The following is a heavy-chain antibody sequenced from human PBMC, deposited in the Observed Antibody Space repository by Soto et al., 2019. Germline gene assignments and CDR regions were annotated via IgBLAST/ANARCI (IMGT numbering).Heavy chain of an antibody. CDR1: GFTFNDYA. CDR3: ARTESSGWSTRYGMDV. Sequence: GGSLRLSCAASGFTFNDYAMTWVRQAPGKGLEWVSGISGGGGSTYYADSLKGRFTISRDNSKNTLYLQMNSLRVADTAVYYCARTESSGWSTRYGMDVWGQGTTVTVSS. CDR2: ISGGGGST. D-gene: IGHD6-19*01. J-gene: IGHJ6*02. V-gene: IGHV3-23*01.